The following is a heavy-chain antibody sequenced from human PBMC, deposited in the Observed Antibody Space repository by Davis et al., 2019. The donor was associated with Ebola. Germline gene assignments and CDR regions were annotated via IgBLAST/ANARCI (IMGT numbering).Heavy chain of an antibody. J-gene: IGHJ4*02. CDR2: MNPNSGNT. Sequence: AASVQVSCKASGYTFTSYAINWVRQANGQGLEWMGWMNPNSGNTGFAQKFQGRVTMTRNISITTAYLELSSLGSEDTAVYYCARRVGARSGFGNWGQGTLVTVSS. D-gene: IGHD1-26*01. CDR3: ARRVGARSGFGN. CDR1: GYTFTSYA. V-gene: IGHV1-8*01.